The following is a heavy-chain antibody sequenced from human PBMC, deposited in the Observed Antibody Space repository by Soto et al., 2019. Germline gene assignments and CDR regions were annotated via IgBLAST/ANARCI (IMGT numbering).Heavy chain of an antibody. D-gene: IGHD4-17*01. CDR3: ARHCLPYGDYLLYSLNYGMDV. Sequence: PSETLSLTCTVSGGSISSSSYYWGWIRQPPGKGLEWIGSIYYSGSTYYNPSLKSRVTISVDTSKNQFSLKLSSVTAADTAVYYCARHCLPYGDYLLYSLNYGMDVWGQGTTVTVSS. CDR1: GGSISSSSYY. CDR2: IYYSGST. V-gene: IGHV4-39*01. J-gene: IGHJ6*02.